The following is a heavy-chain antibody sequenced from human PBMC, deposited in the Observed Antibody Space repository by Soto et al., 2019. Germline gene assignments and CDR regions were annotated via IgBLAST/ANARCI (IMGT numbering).Heavy chain of an antibody. Sequence: PSETLSLTGAESGYSIISGFRLSWIRQPQGKGLXWXGXXXYXGXTXYXXXXKSRVTISVGTSKNQFSLSLSSVTGAHTAVYYCARTDYGSGSPTDWGLGTLATVSS. D-gene: IGHD3-10*01. V-gene: IGHV4-38-2*01. CDR2: XXYXGXT. CDR3: ARTDYGSGSPTD. CDR1: GYSIISGFR. J-gene: IGHJ4*02.